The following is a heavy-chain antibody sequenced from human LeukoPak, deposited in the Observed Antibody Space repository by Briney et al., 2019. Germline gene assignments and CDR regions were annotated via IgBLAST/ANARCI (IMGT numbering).Heavy chain of an antibody. V-gene: IGHV3-48*01. CDR1: GFTFSICS. J-gene: IGHJ4*02. Sequence: GGSLRLSCAASGFTFSICSMNWVRQAPGKGLEWISYISSGSSTVYYADSVKGRFTISRDNAKNSLYLQMNSLRAEDTAVYYCARGAYYYEDWGQGTLVTVSS. D-gene: IGHD3-22*01. CDR3: ARGAYYYED. CDR2: ISSGSSTV.